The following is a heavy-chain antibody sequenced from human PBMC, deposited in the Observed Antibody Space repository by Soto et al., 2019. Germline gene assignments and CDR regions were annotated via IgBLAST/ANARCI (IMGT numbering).Heavy chain of an antibody. CDR2: ISYDGNKI. Sequence: GGSLRLSCAAPGFTVTNYGMHWVRQASGQGLEWVAVISYDGNKIYYVDSVKGRFTISRDISKNTLYLQMNSLRAEDTAVYYCAKVGDVYNSFFDYWGQGALVTVSS. J-gene: IGHJ4*02. CDR3: AKVGDVYNSFFDY. CDR1: GFTVTNYG. V-gene: IGHV3-30*18. D-gene: IGHD1-1*01.